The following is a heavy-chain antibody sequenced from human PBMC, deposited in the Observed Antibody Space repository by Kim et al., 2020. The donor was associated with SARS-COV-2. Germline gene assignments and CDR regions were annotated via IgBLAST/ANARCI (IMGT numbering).Heavy chain of an antibody. CDR3: ARVNEEMATLGY. D-gene: IGHD5-12*01. V-gene: IGHV1-69*04. Sequence: NYAQKFQGRVTITADKSTSTAYMELSSLRSEDTAVYYCARVNEEMATLGYWGQGTLVTVSS. J-gene: IGHJ4*02.